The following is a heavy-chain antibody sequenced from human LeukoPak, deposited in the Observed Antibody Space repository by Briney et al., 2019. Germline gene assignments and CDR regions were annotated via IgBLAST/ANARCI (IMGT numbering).Heavy chain of an antibody. V-gene: IGHV4-59*08. J-gene: IGHJ4*02. CDR3: ARHPSAVAGKTFDC. CDR1: GGSINTYY. CDR2: IYSSGST. Sequence: PSEPLSLTCTVSGGSINTYYWSWVRQPPGNGLEWIGYIYSSGSTNYNPSLKTRVTMSVDTSKNQFSLKLSSVTAADTAVYYCARHPSAVAGKTFDCWGQGTLVTVSS. D-gene: IGHD6-19*01.